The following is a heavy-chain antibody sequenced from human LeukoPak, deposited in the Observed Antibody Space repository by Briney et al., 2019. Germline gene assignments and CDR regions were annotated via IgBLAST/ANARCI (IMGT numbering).Heavy chain of an antibody. Sequence: GGSLRLSCAASGFTFSSYAMSWVRQAPGKGLEWVSAISGSGGSTYYADSVKGRFTISRDNAKNSLYLQMNSLRAEDTALYYCAKDYYDSSGHRDGYYYYMDVWGKGTTVTVSS. D-gene: IGHD3-22*01. J-gene: IGHJ6*03. V-gene: IGHV3-23*01. CDR2: ISGSGGST. CDR3: AKDYYDSSGHRDGYYYYMDV. CDR1: GFTFSSYA.